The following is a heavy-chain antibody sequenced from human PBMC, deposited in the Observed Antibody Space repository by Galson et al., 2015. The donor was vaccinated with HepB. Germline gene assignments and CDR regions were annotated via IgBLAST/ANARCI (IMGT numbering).Heavy chain of an antibody. V-gene: IGHV2-70*11. J-gene: IGHJ3*02. CDR1: GFSLSTSGMC. Sequence: PALVKPTQTLTLTCTFSGFSLSTSGMCVSWIRQPPGKALEWLARIDWDDDKYYSTSLKTRLTISKDTSKNQVVLTMTNMDPVDTATYYCARIRFGRDYGGLTSDIWGQGTIVTVSS. CDR2: IDWDDDK. D-gene: IGHD4-23*01. CDR3: ARIRFGRDYGGLTSDI.